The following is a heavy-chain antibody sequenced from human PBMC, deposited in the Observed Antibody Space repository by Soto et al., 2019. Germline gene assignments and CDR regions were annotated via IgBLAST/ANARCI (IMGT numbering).Heavy chain of an antibody. D-gene: IGHD6-6*01. CDR3: ARKGPRAARPNH. CDR1: GFTFRDHD. CDR2: ISSSGTAT. Sequence: QVQLVESGGGLVRPGGSLRLSCAASGFTFRDHDMSWIRQAPGKGLEWVSCISSSGTATYYADSVKGRFTISRDNAKNSLYVEMKSLRVEDTAVYYCARKGPRAARPNHWGQGTLVTDSS. V-gene: IGHV3-11*01. J-gene: IGHJ5*02.